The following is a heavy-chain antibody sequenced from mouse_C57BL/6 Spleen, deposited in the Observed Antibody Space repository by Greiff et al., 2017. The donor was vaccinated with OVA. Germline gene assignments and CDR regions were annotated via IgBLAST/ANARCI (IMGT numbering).Heavy chain of an antibody. J-gene: IGHJ2*01. D-gene: IGHD2-3*01. CDR3: ESCDPDGYFDY. CDR1: GYTFTDYN. Sequence: EVQLQQSGPELVKPGASVKISCKASGYTFTDYNMDWVKQSPGKSLEWIGYINPDSGGTNYNEKFKGKATLTVDKSSSTAYMQLSSLTSEDTADGYCESCDPDGYFDYWGQGTTVTVSS. CDR2: INPDSGGT. V-gene: IGHV1-18*01.